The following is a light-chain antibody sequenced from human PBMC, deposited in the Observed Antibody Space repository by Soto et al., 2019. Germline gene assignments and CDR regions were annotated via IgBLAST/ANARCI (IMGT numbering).Light chain of an antibody. V-gene: IGKV1-5*03. Sequence: EIQMTQSPSTLSASAGDRATISCSASQSVSIWLAWYQQKPGRAPKLLIYKSAILESGVPSRFSGSGSGTEFPRTLSSLQPDEFATDYCQQFNTSPWTFGEGTKVHIK. CDR3: QQFNTSPWT. J-gene: IGKJ1*01. CDR2: KSA. CDR1: QSVSIW.